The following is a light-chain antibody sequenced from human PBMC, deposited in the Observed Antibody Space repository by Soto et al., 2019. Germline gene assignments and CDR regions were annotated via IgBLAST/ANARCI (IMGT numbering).Light chain of an antibody. CDR3: QQYNNWPPWT. Sequence: EIVMTQSPATLSVSPGERATLSCRASQSVSSNLAWYQQNPGQAPRHLIYGASTRATGIPSRFSGSGSGPEFTLTISGLQSEDFAVYYCQQYNNWPPWTFGQGTKVEIK. J-gene: IGKJ1*01. V-gene: IGKV3-15*01. CDR2: GAS. CDR1: QSVSSN.